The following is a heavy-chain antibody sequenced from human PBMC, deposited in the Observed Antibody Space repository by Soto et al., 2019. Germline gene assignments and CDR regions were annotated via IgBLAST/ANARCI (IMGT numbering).Heavy chain of an antibody. CDR2: ISATGGNI. CDR3: AKVAGGLGYFDL. V-gene: IGHV3-23*01. D-gene: IGHD3-16*01. CDR1: GFTFSDYA. Sequence: GGSLRLSCVASGFTFSDYAMTWVRQAPGKGLEWVATISATGGNIEYTDSLKGRFTISRDNSKNTLYLQLNGLTSDDTAVHYCAKVAGGLGYFDLWGRGTLVTVS. J-gene: IGHJ2*01.